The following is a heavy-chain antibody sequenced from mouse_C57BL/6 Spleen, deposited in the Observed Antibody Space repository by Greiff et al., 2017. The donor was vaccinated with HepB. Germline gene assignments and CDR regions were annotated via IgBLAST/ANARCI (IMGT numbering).Heavy chain of an antibody. CDR3: ANGGDY. CDR2: INPNNGGT. CDR1: GYTFTDYY. V-gene: IGHV1-26*01. Sequence: VQLQQSGPELVKPGASVKISCKASGYTFTDYYMNWVKQSHGKSLEWIGDINPNNGGTSYNQKFKGKATLTVDKSSSTAYMELRSLTSEDSAVYYCANGGDYWGQGTTLTVSS. J-gene: IGHJ2*01.